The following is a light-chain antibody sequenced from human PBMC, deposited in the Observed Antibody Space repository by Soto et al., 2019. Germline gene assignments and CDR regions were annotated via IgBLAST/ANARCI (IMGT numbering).Light chain of an antibody. J-gene: IGKJ1*01. CDR1: QRVRSN. V-gene: IGKV3-11*01. Sequence: ETVLTQSPATLSLSPGERATLSCRASQRVRSNLAWYQHKPGQAPRLLIYDASNRATGIPGRFSGSGSGTDFTLTISNLDPEDFAVYYCQQRDNWPWTFGQGAKVEI. CDR2: DAS. CDR3: QQRDNWPWT.